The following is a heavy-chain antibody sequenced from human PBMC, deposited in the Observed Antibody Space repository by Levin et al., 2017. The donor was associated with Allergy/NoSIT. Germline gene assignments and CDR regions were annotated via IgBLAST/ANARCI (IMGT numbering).Heavy chain of an antibody. V-gene: IGHV3-9*01. CDR3: TKDFYFGSGINLPER. D-gene: IGHD3-10*01. CDR1: GFKFNDYS. CDR2: ITWNGGNI. J-gene: IGHJ4*02. Sequence: QPGGSLRLSCVASGFKFNDYSLHWVRHTPGKGLEWVSGITWNGGNIAYADSVKGRFTISRDDAKNSLFLQMDSLRPDDTAFYYCTKDFYFGSGINLPERWGQGTLVTVSS.